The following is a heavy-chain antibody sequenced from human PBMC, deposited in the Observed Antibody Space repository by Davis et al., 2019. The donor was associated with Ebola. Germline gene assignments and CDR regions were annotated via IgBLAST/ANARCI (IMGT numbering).Heavy chain of an antibody. Sequence: ASVKVSCKASGYTFTGYYMHWVRQAPGQGLEWMGWINPNSGGTNYAQKFQGWVTMTRDTSISTAYMELSRLRSDDTAVYYCARSRGRWNYYGMDVWGQGTTVTVSS. CDR1: GYTFTGYY. D-gene: IGHD4-23*01. J-gene: IGHJ6*02. CDR3: ARSRGRWNYYGMDV. CDR2: INPNSGGT. V-gene: IGHV1-2*04.